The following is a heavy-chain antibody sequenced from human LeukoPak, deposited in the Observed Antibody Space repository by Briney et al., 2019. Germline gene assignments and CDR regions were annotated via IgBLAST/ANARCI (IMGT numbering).Heavy chain of an antibody. Sequence: GGSLRLSCAASGFTFSSYAMHWVRQAPGKGLEWVAVISYDGSNKYYADSVKGRFTISRDNSKNTLYLQMNSLRAEDTAVYYCARDTETSREYYYGMDVWGQGTTVTVSS. CDR3: ARDTETSREYYYGMDV. CDR2: ISYDGSNK. J-gene: IGHJ6*02. V-gene: IGHV3-30*04. CDR1: GFTFSSYA. D-gene: IGHD2-2*01.